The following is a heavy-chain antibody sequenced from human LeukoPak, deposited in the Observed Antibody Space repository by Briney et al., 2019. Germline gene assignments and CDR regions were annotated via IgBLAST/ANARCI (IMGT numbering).Heavy chain of an antibody. D-gene: IGHD3-3*01. CDR2: IHDSGST. V-gene: IGHV4-59*08. CDR3: ARWYYGGWAFDY. Sequence: SETLSLTCTVSGGTISSYYWNWLRQPPGKGLEWIGYIHDSGSTKYNPSLKSRVTISVETSKNQFSLKLSSVTAADTAVYYCARWYYGGWAFDYWGQGTLVTGSS. CDR1: GGTISSYY. J-gene: IGHJ4*02.